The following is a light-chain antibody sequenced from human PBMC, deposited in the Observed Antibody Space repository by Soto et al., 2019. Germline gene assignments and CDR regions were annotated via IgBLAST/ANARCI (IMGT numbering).Light chain of an antibody. J-gene: IGKJ1*01. CDR3: QQLNRFPRT. CDR1: QAISSY. Sequence: DIQLTQSPSFLSASVGDRVTITCRASQAISSYLAWYQQRPGKVPRFLTHSASTLQSAVPSRFSATGSGTTFTLTISSLQPEDIATYYCQQLNRFPRTFGQGTKVEV. V-gene: IGKV1-9*01. CDR2: SAS.